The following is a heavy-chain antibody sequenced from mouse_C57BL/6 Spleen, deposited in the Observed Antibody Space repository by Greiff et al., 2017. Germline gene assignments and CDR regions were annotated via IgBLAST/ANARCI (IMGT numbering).Heavy chain of an antibody. D-gene: IGHD3-3*01. CDR1: GYTFTSYW. Sequence: VQLQQPGAELVRPGTSVKLSCKASGYTFTSYWMHWVKQRPGQGLEWIGVIDPSDSYTNYNQKFKGKATLTVDTSSSTAYMQLSSLTSEDSAVYYCARSAGPYYDYWGQGTTLTVSS. CDR3: ARSAGPYYDY. CDR2: IDPSDSYT. V-gene: IGHV1-59*01. J-gene: IGHJ2*01.